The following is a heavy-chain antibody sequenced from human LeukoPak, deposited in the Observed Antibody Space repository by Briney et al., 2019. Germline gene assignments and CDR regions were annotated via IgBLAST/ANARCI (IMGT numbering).Heavy chain of an antibody. D-gene: IGHD3-22*01. CDR3: AKDSSYYYDASGYYFNYFDY. J-gene: IGHJ4*02. CDR2: ISGSGGST. Sequence: PGGSLRLSCAASGFTFSSYAMSWVRQAPGKGLEWVSAISGSGGSTYYADSVKGRFTISRDNSKNTLYLQMNSLRAEDTAVYYRAKDSSYYYDASGYYFNYFDYWGQGTLVTVSS. CDR1: GFTFSSYA. V-gene: IGHV3-23*01.